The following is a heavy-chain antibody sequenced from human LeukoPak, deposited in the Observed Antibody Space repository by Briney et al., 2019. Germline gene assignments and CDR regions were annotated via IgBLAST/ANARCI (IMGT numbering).Heavy chain of an antibody. Sequence: PSETLSLTCTVSGGSISSYYWSWIRQPPGKGLEWIGYIYYSGSTNYNPSLKSRVTISVDTSKNQFSLKLSSVTAADTAVYYCAKDRARGIGDDYVWGRVDYWGQGTLVTVSS. CDR1: GGSISSYY. D-gene: IGHD3-16*01. CDR2: IYYSGST. V-gene: IGHV4-59*01. CDR3: AKDRARGIGDDYVWGRVDY. J-gene: IGHJ4*02.